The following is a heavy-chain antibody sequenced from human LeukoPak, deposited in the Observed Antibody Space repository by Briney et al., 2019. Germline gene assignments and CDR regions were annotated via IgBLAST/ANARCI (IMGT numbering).Heavy chain of an antibody. D-gene: IGHD6-13*01. J-gene: IGHJ4*02. CDR3: AKEVAAGRNGIAH. CDR1: GFTFSSYA. V-gene: IGHV3-23*01. CDR2: ITGSGGGT. Sequence: GGSLRLSCAASGFTFSSYAMSWVRQAPGKGLEWVSGITGSGGGTYYADSVKGRFTISRDSSSSTLFLQMKSLRAEDTATYYCAKEVAAGRNGIAHWGQGILVTVSS.